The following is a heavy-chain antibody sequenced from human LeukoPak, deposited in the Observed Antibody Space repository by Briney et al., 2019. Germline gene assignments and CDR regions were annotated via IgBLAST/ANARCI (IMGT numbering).Heavy chain of an antibody. V-gene: IGHV3-7*01. J-gene: IGHJ4*02. Sequence: GGSLRLSCAASGFTFSSYWMSWVRQAPGKGLEWVANIKEDGSEKYYVDSVKGRFTISRDISTDTLWLQMDSLRTEDTAVYYCAKGPLRGTAAAIDCWGQGTLVTVSS. D-gene: IGHD2-2*01. CDR1: GFTFSSYW. CDR2: IKEDGSEK. CDR3: AKGPLRGTAAAIDC.